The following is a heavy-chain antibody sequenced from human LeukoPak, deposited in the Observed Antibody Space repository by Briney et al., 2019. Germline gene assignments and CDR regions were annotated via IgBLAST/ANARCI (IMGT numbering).Heavy chain of an antibody. CDR3: ARQKSYLYCSSTSCYTGGNWFDP. Sequence: SETLSLTCAFSGYSISGGYYWGWIRQPPGKGLEWIGSIYHSGSTYYNPSLKSRVTISVDTSKNQFSLKLSSVTAADTAVYYCARQKSYLYCSSTSCYTGGNWFDPWGQGTLVTVSS. D-gene: IGHD2-2*02. CDR1: GYSISGGYY. V-gene: IGHV4-38-2*01. J-gene: IGHJ5*02. CDR2: IYHSGST.